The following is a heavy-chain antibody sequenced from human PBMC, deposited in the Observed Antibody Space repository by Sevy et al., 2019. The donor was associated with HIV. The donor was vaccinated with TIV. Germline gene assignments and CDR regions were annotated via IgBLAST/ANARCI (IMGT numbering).Heavy chain of an antibody. CDR2: ISSSSSYI. Sequence: GSLRLSCAASGFTFSSYSMNWVRQAPGKGLEWVSSISSSSSYIYYADSVKGRFTISRDNAKNSLYLQMNSLRAEDTAVYYCARDRRHLSIAARPPVGCNDYWGQGTLVTVSS. V-gene: IGHV3-21*01. CDR1: GFTFSSYS. J-gene: IGHJ4*02. D-gene: IGHD6-6*01. CDR3: ARDRRHLSIAARPPVGCNDY.